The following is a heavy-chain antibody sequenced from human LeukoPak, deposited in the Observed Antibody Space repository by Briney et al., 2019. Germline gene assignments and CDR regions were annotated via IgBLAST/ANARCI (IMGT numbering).Heavy chain of an antibody. Sequence: PGRSLRLSCAASGFTFSSYAMHWVRQAPGKGLVWVAIISYDGSNKYYADSVKGRFTISRDNSKNTLYLQINSLRAEDTAVYYCARVWQDYSGVDYWGQGTLVAVSS. CDR1: GFTFSSYA. CDR2: ISYDGSNK. CDR3: ARVWQDYSGVDY. V-gene: IGHV3-30-3*01. J-gene: IGHJ4*02. D-gene: IGHD2-21*01.